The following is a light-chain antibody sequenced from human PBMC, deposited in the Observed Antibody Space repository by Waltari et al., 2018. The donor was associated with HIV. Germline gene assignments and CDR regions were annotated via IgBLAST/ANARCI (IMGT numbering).Light chain of an antibody. J-gene: IGLJ1*01. V-gene: IGLV3-1*01. CDR1: SLGDQF. CDR3: QTWDTNSLYV. CDR2: QDS. Sequence: SYDVTQTPPVSVAPGQTAITPCPGDSLGDQFTCWYQQKPGQSPVLVIYQDSKRPPGIPERFSASNSGNTATLTISGTQATDEADYYCQTWDTNSLYVFGSGTKVSVL.